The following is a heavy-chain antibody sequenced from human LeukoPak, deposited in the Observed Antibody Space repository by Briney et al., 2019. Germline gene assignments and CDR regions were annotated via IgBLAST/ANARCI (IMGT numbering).Heavy chain of an antibody. CDR2: IYYSGST. CDR1: GGSVSSGSYY. D-gene: IGHD6-13*01. CDR3: ARVGSSSWYSHKTPFDY. Sequence: SETLSLTCTVSGGSVSSGSYYWSWIRQPPGKGLEWIGYIYYSGSTNYNPSLKGRVTISVDTSKNQFSLKLSSVTAADTAVYYCARVGSSSWYSHKTPFDYWGQGTLVTVSS. V-gene: IGHV4-61*01. J-gene: IGHJ4*02.